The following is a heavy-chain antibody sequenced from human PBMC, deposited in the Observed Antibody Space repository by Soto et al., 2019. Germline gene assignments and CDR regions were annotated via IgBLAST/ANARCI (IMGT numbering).Heavy chain of an antibody. V-gene: IGHV3-30-3*01. CDR3: ARAPSLRAARRGGAGWFDP. CDR2: ISYDGSNK. J-gene: IGHJ5*02. D-gene: IGHD6-6*01. CDR1: GFTFSSYA. Sequence: QVQLVESGGGVVQPGRSLRLSCAASGFTFSSYAMHWVRQAPGKGLEWVAVISYDGSNKYYADSVKGRFTISRDNAKNSLYLQMNSLRAEDTAVYYCARAPSLRAARRGGAGWFDPWGQGTLVTVSS.